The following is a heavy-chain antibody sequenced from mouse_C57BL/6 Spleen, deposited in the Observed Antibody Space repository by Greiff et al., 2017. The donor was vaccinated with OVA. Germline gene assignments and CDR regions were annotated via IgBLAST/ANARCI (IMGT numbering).Heavy chain of an antibody. J-gene: IGHJ3*01. D-gene: IGHD2-5*01. V-gene: IGHV1-15*01. Sequence: VQLQQSGAELVRPGASVTLSCKASGYTFTDYEMHWVKQTPVHGLEWIGAIDPETGGTAYNQKFKGKAILTADKSSSTAYMELRSLTSEDSAVYYCTRDSNYVAWFAYWGQGTLVTVSA. CDR2: IDPETGGT. CDR1: GYTFTDYE. CDR3: TRDSNYVAWFAY.